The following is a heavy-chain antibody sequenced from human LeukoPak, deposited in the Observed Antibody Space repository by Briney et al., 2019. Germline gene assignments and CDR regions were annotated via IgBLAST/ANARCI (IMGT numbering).Heavy chain of an antibody. Sequence: SETLSLTCAVSGYSISSGYYWGWIRQPPGKGLEWIGSIYHSGSTYYNPSLKSRVTISVDTSKNQFSLKLSSVTAADTAVYYCARDGLASSSLFSWFDPWGQGTLATVSS. V-gene: IGHV4-38-2*02. J-gene: IGHJ5*02. CDR2: IYHSGST. CDR3: ARDGLASSSLFSWFDP. CDR1: GYSISSGYY. D-gene: IGHD6-6*01.